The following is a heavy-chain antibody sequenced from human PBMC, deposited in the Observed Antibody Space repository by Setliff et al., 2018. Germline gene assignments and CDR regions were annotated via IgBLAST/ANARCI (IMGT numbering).Heavy chain of an antibody. CDR2: IRSKAYDGTT. D-gene: IGHD6-13*01. V-gene: IGHV3-49*04. J-gene: IGHJ6*02. CDR3: TRVGRQLVYYYYGMDV. CDR1: GFTFGDYA. Sequence: GGSLRLSCTASGFTFGDYAMSWVRQAPGKGLEWVGFIRSKAYDGTTEYAASVKGRFTISRDDSKSIAYLQMNSLKTEDTAVYYCTRVGRQLVYYYYGMDVWGQGTTVTVSS.